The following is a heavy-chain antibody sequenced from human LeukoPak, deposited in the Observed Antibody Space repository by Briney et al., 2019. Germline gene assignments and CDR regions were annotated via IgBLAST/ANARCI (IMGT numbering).Heavy chain of an antibody. J-gene: IGHJ3*02. CDR2: INPNSGGT. D-gene: IGHD5-12*01. CDR1: GYTFTGYY. Sequence: ASVKVSCKASGYTFTGYYMHWVRQAPGQGLEWMGWINPNSGGTNYAQELQGRVTMTTDTSTSTAYMELRSLTSDDTAVYYCARRLPPDAFDIWGQGTLVTVSS. V-gene: IGHV1-2*02. CDR3: ARRLPPDAFDI.